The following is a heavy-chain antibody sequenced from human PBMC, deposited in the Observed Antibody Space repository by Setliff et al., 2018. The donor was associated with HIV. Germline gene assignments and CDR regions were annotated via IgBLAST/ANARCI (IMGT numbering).Heavy chain of an antibody. CDR3: ARVGYDILTGYHVMPPPHMDV. Sequence: KPSETLSLTCTVSGGSISSSSYYWGWIRQPPGKGLEWIGSIYYSGSTYYNPSLKSRVTISVDTSKNQFSLKLNSVTAADTAVYYCARVGYDILTGYHVMPPPHMDVWGKGTTVTVSS. CDR2: IYYSGST. D-gene: IGHD3-9*01. J-gene: IGHJ6*03. V-gene: IGHV4-39*07. CDR1: GGSISSSSYY.